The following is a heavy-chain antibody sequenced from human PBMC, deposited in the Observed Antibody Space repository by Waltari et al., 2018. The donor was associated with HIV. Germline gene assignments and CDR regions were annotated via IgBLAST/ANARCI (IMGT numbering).Heavy chain of an antibody. V-gene: IGHV1-24*01. CDR3: ATPYYDSSGYGFDP. CDR1: GYPLTELS. Sequence: QVQLVQSGDVVKKPGASVQVSCTVSGYPLTELSMHWVRQAPGKGLEWMGGFDPEEGETIYAQKFQGRVTMTEDTSTDTAYMELSSLRSEDTAVYYCATPYYDSSGYGFDPWGQGTLVTVSS. D-gene: IGHD3-22*01. J-gene: IGHJ5*02. CDR2: FDPEEGET.